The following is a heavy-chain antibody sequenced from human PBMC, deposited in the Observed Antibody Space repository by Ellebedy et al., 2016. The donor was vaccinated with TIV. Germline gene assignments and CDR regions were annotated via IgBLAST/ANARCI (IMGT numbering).Heavy chain of an antibody. J-gene: IGHJ4*02. CDR2: INPNSGGT. CDR1: GGTFSSYA. V-gene: IGHV1-2*02. CDR3: ARDYSSSTDFDY. Sequence: ASVKVSCKASGGTFSSYAISWVRQAPGQGLEWMGWINPNSGGTNYAQKFQGRVTMTRDTSISTAYMELSRLRSDDTAGYYCARDYSSSTDFDYWGQGTLVTVSS. D-gene: IGHD6-6*01.